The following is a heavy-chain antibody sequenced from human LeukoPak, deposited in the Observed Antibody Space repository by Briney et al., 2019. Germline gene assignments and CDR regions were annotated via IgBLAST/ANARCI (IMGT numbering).Heavy chain of an antibody. D-gene: IGHD2-15*01. CDR1: GGTFTSYA. CDR3: ASRYCSGGRCHSFPYSPFDP. CDR2: IIPILGIA. J-gene: IGHJ5*02. V-gene: IGHV1-69*04. Sequence: SVKVSCKAAGGTFTSYAISWVRQAPGQGLEWMGRIIPILGIANYAQKFQGRVTITADKSTSTDYMELSSLRSEDTAVYYCASRYCSGGRCHSFPYSPFDPWGQGALVTVSS.